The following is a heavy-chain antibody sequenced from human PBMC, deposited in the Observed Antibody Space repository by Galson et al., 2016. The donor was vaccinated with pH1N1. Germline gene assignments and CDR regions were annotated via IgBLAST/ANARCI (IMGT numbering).Heavy chain of an antibody. D-gene: IGHD3-10*01. CDR1: GYIFISYV. Sequence: SVKVSCKASGYIFISYVIHWVRQAPGQRLEWMGFVNPGNGDTKYSQKFQDRVTITTDTSASTDSMEFTSLTSEDTAVYYCAKDRGGSGDFDTWGQGTPVTVSS. CDR2: VNPGNGDT. J-gene: IGHJ4*02. CDR3: AKDRGGSGDFDT. V-gene: IGHV1-3*01.